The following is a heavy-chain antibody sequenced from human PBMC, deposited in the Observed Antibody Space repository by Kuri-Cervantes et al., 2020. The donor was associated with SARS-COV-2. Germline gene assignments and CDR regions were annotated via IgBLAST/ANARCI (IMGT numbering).Heavy chain of an antibody. CDR1: GYTFTGYY. D-gene: IGHD2-2*02. J-gene: IGHJ4*02. V-gene: IGHV1-2*02. CDR3: ARGGKYQLLYRCEYYFDY. Sequence: ASVKVSCKASGYTFTGYYMHWVRQAPGQGLEWMGWINPNSGGTNYAQKFQGRVTMTRDTSISTAYRELSRLRSDDTAVYYCARGGKYQLLYRCEYYFDYWGQGTLVTVSS. CDR2: INPNSGGT.